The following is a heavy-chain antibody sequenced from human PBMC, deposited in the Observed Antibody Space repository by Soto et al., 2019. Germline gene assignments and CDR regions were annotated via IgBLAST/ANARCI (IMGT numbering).Heavy chain of an antibody. V-gene: IGHV3-74*01. D-gene: IGHD1-26*01. Sequence: EVQLVESGGGLVQPGESLRLSCAASGFTFSYYWMHWVRQAPGKGLVWVSRIHSDGSSTTYADSEKGRFSISRDNARNTVYLQMNSLRAEDTAVYYCARGDRGAFDLWGQGTVLTVSS. CDR1: GFTFSYYW. CDR3: ARGDRGAFDL. J-gene: IGHJ3*01. CDR2: IHSDGSST.